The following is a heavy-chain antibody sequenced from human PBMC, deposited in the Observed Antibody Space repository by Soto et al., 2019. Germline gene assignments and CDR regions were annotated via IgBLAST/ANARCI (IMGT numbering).Heavy chain of an antibody. CDR1: GFTFSSYA. CDR3: AREAYSGSYYSDY. V-gene: IGHV3-30-3*01. Sequence: VGSLRLSCAASGFTFSSYAMHWVRQAPGKGLEWVAVISYDGSNKYYADSVKGRFTISRDNSKNTLYLQMNSLRAEDTAVYYCAREAYSGSYYSDYWGQGTLVTVSS. J-gene: IGHJ4*02. CDR2: ISYDGSNK. D-gene: IGHD1-26*01.